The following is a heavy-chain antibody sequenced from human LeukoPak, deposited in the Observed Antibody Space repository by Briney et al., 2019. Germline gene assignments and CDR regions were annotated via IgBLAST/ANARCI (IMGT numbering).Heavy chain of an antibody. CDR2: INPNSGGT. V-gene: IGHV1-2*02. J-gene: IGHJ4*02. Sequence: ASVKVSCKASGYTFTGYYMHWVRQAPGQGLEWMGWINPNSGGTNYAQKFQGRVTMTRDTSISTAYMELSRLRPDDTAVYYCARVADLPRGRGGATDLDYWGQGTLVTVSS. CDR1: GYTFTGYY. CDR3: ARVADLPRGRGGATDLDY. D-gene: IGHD1-26*01.